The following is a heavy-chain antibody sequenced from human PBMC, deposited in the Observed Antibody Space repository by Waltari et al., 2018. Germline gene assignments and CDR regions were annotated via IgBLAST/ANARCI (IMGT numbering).Heavy chain of an antibody. CDR2: ISGSGGST. J-gene: IGHJ4*02. D-gene: IGHD3-10*01. CDR3: AKVLLWFGELGREQTAFDY. Sequence: EVQLVESGGGLVQPGGSLRLSCAASGFTFSSYAMSWVRQAPGKGLEWVSAISGSGGSTYYADSVKGRFTISRDNSKNTLYLQMNSLRAEDTAVYYCAKVLLWFGELGREQTAFDYWGQGTLVTVSS. CDR1: GFTFSSYA. V-gene: IGHV3-23*04.